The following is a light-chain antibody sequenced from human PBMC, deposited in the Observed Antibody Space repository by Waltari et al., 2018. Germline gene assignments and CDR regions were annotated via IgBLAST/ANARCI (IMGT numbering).Light chain of an antibody. CDR3: ATWDDGLSGVV. J-gene: IGLJ3*02. CDR2: LNN. Sequence: QSVLTQPPSASGTPGQRVTISCSGSSSNIGSNTVTWYQHLPGTAPKLLIYLNNPRPSGVPGRFSGSKAGTSASLAISGLQSEDEALYYCATWDDGLSGVVFGGGTKVTVL. V-gene: IGLV1-44*01. CDR1: SSNIGSNT.